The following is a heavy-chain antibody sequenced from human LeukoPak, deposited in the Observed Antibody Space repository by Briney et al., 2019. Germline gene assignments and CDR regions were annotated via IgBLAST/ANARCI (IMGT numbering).Heavy chain of an antibody. CDR3: ARHIPVIWSSGYYYGMDV. J-gene: IGHJ6*02. CDR2: ISYSGNT. V-gene: IGHV4-59*08. D-gene: IGHD3-3*01. CDR1: VGSISNYY. Sequence: SETLSLTCTVSVGSISNYYWSWIRHPPGKGLGWICYISYSGNTNYTPSLRSRVAISEDTSRNQFSLRLNSVTAADTAVYYCARHIPVIWSSGYYYGMDVWGQGTTVTVSS.